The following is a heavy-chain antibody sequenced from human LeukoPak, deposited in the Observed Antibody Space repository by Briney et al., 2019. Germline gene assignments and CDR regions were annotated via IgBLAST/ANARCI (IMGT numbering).Heavy chain of an antibody. CDR3: ARDDPLTGYYSADAFDI. D-gene: IGHD3-9*01. CDR2: INDNGAGT. Sequence: GGSLRLSCAASGFTFSSYAMSWVRQAPGKGLKWVSTINDNGAGTYYADSVKGRSTISRDNAKNSLYLQMNSLRAEDTAVYYCARDDPLTGYYSADAFDIWGQGTMVTVSS. V-gene: IGHV3-23*01. J-gene: IGHJ3*02. CDR1: GFTFSSYA.